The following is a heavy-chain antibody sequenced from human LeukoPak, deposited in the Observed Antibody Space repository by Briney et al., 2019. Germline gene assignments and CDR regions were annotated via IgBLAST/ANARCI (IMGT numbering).Heavy chain of an antibody. J-gene: IGHJ4*02. CDR3: ARDLYYYGSGSYYIGDY. CDR2: ISSSSSTI. CDR1: GFTFSSYS. V-gene: IGHV3-48*01. Sequence: GGSLRLSCAASGFTFSSYSMNWVRQAPGKGLEWVSYISSSSSTIYYADSVKGRFTISRDNSKNTLYLQMNSLRAEDTAVYYCARDLYYYGSGSYYIGDYWGQGTLVTVSS. D-gene: IGHD3-10*01.